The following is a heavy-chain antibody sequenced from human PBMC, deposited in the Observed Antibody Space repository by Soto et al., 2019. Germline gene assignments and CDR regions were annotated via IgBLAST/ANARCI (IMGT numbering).Heavy chain of an antibody. J-gene: IGHJ3*02. D-gene: IGHD6-19*01. Sequence: ASVKVSCKASGYTFTGYYMHWVRQAPGQGLEWMGWINPNSGGTNYAQKFQGRVTMTRDTSISTAYMELSRLRSDDTAVYYCAREKQWLVGDAFDIWGQGTMVTVSS. CDR2: INPNSGGT. CDR1: GYTFTGYY. CDR3: AREKQWLVGDAFDI. V-gene: IGHV1-2*02.